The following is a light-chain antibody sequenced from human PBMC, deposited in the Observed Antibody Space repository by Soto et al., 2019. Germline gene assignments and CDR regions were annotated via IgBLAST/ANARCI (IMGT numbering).Light chain of an antibody. CDR3: QQLNTYPLT. CDR1: QALNSY. V-gene: IGKV1-9*01. CDR2: STS. J-gene: IGKJ4*01. Sequence: DIQLTQSPSFLSASVGDRVTITCRASQALNSYFAWYQQKPGKAPRLLIYSTSSLRSVVPSRFGGSGSGTEFTLTITSLLPEDVATYYCQQLNTYPLTFGGGTKVEI.